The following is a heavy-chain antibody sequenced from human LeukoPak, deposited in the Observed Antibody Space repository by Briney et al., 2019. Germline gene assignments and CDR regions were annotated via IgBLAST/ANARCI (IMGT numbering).Heavy chain of an antibody. V-gene: IGHV3-23*01. J-gene: IGHJ4*02. CDR1: GSTFSSYA. CDR2: ISGSGGST. CDR3: AKGRGDYYDSSGYQAHFDY. D-gene: IGHD3-22*01. Sequence: PGWSLRLSCAASGSTFSSYAMSWVRQAPGKGLEWVSAISGSGGSTYYADSVKGRFTISRDNSKNTLYLQMNSLRAEDTAVYYCAKGRGDYYDSSGYQAHFDYWGQGTLVTVSS.